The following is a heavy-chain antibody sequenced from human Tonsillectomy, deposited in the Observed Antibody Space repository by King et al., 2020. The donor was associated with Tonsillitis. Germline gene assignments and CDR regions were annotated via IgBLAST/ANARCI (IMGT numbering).Heavy chain of an antibody. CDR1: GFTFSSYA. J-gene: IGHJ6*02. CDR3: AKDRSSHKWLSLNYYGMDV. Sequence: VQLVESVGGLVQPGGSLRLSCAASGFTFSSYAMSWCRQAPGKGLEWVSAISGSGGSTYYADSVEGRCIISRHNSKDTLYLQMNSLRAEDTAVYYCAKDRSSHKWLSLNYYGMDVWGQGTTVTVSS. D-gene: IGHD3-22*01. CDR2: ISGSGGST. V-gene: IGHV3-23*04.